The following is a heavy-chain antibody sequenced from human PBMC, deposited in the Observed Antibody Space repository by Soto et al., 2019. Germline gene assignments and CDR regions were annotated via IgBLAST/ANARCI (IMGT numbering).Heavy chain of an antibody. V-gene: IGHV3-48*02. J-gene: IGHJ5*02. Sequence: EVHLVESGGGLVHPGGSLRLSCAASGFTFGSYSMNWVRQAPGKGLEWVSYISSSGNTIYYADSVKGRFTISRDNAKNSLYLQMNRLRDEDSAVYYCARDVTANNWFDPWGQGTLVTVSS. CDR1: GFTFGSYS. CDR3: ARDVTANNWFDP. D-gene: IGHD4-4*01. CDR2: ISSSGNTI.